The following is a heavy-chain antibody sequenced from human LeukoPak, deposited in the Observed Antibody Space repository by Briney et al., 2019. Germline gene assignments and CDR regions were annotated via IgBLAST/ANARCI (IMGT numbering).Heavy chain of an antibody. J-gene: IGHJ5*02. CDR2: IFSSEST. D-gene: IGHD1-7*01. CDR1: GGPITRGGYY. Sequence: SQTLSLTCSVSGGPITRGGYYWSWIRHLPGKGLEWIGYIFSSESTSYNPSLRSRVTVSFDTSKNQFFLNLSSVTAADTAIYYCAREAWAGTLSGWFDPWGQGTLVTVSS. V-gene: IGHV4-31*03. CDR3: AREAWAGTLSGWFDP.